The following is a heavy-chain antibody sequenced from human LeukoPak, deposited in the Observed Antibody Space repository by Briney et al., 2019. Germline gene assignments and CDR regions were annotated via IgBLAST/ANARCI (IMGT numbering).Heavy chain of an antibody. CDR2: IKPNSGGA. CDR3: ARDRGYSYDITYYFDS. Sequence: ASVKVSCKASGYTFTGYYMHWVRQAPREGGERRGCIKPNSGGANYAQKILGRATTPSDTSIRTAYMVVSRLTSDDTAVYYCARDRGYSYDITYYFDSWGQGNLVTVSP. CDR1: GYTFTGYY. D-gene: IGHD5-18*01. V-gene: IGHV1-2*02. J-gene: IGHJ4*02.